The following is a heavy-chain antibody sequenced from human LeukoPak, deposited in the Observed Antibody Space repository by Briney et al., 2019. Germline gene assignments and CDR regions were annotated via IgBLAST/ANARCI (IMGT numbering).Heavy chain of an antibody. V-gene: IGHV1-69*01. J-gene: IGHJ3*02. CDR3: ARDGYCSGGSCLKNDAFDI. Sequence: SVKVSCKASGGTFSSYAISWVRQAPGQGLEWMGGIIPIFGTANYALKFQGRVTITADESTSTAYMELSSLRSGDTAVYYCARDGYCSGGSCLKNDAFDIWGQGTMVTVSS. CDR2: IIPIFGTA. D-gene: IGHD2-15*01. CDR1: GGTFSSYA.